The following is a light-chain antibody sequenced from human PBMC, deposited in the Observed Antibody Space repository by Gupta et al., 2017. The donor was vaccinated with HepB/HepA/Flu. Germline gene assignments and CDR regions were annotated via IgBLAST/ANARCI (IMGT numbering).Light chain of an antibody. Sequence: DIDLTQSPSSLSASIGDRVSITCQSSQDIRKFLNWFQHTPGRAPQLLLYGVSNLREGVPSRFSGSGSGTHFTLTIDSLQPEDIGTYYCLQYDNLPYTFGQGTVLEI. J-gene: IGKJ2*01. V-gene: IGKV1-33*01. CDR2: GVS. CDR3: LQYDNLPYT. CDR1: QDIRKF.